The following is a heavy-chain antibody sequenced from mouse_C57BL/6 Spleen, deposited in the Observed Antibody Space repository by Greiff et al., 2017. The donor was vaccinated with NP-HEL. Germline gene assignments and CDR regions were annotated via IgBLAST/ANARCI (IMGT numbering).Heavy chain of an antibody. V-gene: IGHV1-64*01. Sequence: QVQLQQPGAELVKPGASVKLSCKASGYTFTSYWMHWVKQRPGQGLEWIGMIHPNSGSTNYNEKFKSKATLTVDKSSSTAYMQLSSLTSEDSAVYYGARRAIYYGYEGFAYWGQGTLVTVSA. CDR3: ARRAIYYGYEGFAY. D-gene: IGHD2-2*01. CDR1: GYTFTSYW. J-gene: IGHJ3*01. CDR2: IHPNSGST.